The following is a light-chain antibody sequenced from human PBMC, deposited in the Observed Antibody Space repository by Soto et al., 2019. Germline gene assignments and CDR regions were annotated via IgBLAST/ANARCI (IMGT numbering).Light chain of an antibody. CDR1: RSNIGASYD. V-gene: IGLV1-40*01. CDR2: NNN. J-gene: IGLJ2*01. CDR3: QSYDSSLSGVV. Sequence: QSVLTQPPSVSGAAGQRVTISCTGSRSNIGASYDVNWYQHLPGTVPKLLIFNNNNRPSGVPDRFSGSKSGTSASLAITGLQAEDEGDYYCQSYDSSLSGVVFGGGTKLTVL.